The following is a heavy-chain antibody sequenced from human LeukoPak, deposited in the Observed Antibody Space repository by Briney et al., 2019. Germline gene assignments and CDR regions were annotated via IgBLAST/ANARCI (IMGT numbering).Heavy chain of an antibody. CDR3: ARQPGDIVATIGFDY. CDR2: INHSGST. CDR1: GGSFSGYY. J-gene: IGHJ4*02. V-gene: IGHV4-34*01. D-gene: IGHD5-12*01. Sequence: SETLSLTCAVYGGSFSGYYWSWIRQPPGKGLEWIGEINHSGSTNYNPSLKSRVTISVDTSKNQFSLKLSSVTAADTAVYYCARQPGDIVATIGFDYWGQGTLVTVSS.